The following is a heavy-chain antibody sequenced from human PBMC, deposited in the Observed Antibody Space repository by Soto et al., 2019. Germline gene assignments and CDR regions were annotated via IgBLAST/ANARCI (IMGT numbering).Heavy chain of an antibody. CDR3: ARDRSSSGWHGYFQH. CDR1: GGSISSGGYY. V-gene: IGHV4-31*03. J-gene: IGHJ1*01. Sequence: QVQLQESGPGLVKPSQTLSLTCTVSGGSISSGGYYWSWIRQHPGKGLEWIGYIYYSGSTYYNPSLKTRLTISVDTSKNQFSLKLSSVTAADTAVYYCARDRSSSGWHGYFQHWGQGTLVTVSS. CDR2: IYYSGST. D-gene: IGHD6-19*01.